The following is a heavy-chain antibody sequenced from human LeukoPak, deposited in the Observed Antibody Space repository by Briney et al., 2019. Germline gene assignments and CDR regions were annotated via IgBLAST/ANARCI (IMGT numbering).Heavy chain of an antibody. Sequence: SVKVSCKASGGTFSSYSISWVRQAPGQGLEWMGGIIPIFDTADYAQKFQGRVTITADESTSTAYMELSSLRSEDTAVFYCARISLGAIWGYYYGMDVWGQGTTVTVPS. D-gene: IGHD1-26*01. CDR1: GGTFSSYS. CDR3: ARISLGAIWGYYYGMDV. J-gene: IGHJ6*02. CDR2: IIPIFDTA. V-gene: IGHV1-69*01.